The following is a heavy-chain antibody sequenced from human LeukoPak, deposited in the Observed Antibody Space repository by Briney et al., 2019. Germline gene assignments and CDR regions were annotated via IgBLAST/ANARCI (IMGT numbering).Heavy chain of an antibody. Sequence: GASLRLSCAASGFTSSSYAMSWVRQAPGKGLEWVSAISGSGGSTYYADSVKGRFTISRDNSKNTLYLQMNSLRAEDTAVYYCAKYFPRFDDYSRWANEYYFDYWGQGTLVTVSS. CDR1: GFTSSSYA. CDR3: AKYFPRFDDYSRWANEYYFDY. V-gene: IGHV3-23*01. D-gene: IGHD4-11*01. J-gene: IGHJ4*02. CDR2: ISGSGGST.